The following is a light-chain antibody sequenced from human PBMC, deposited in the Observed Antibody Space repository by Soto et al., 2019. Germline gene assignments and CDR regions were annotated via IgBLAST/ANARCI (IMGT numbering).Light chain of an antibody. CDR2: GAS. J-gene: IGKJ5*01. V-gene: IGKV3-15*01. CDR1: QSVSGN. Sequence: EIVMTQSPATLSVSPGERATLSCRASQSVSGNLAWYQQNPGQAPRLLIYGASTRATGIPARFSGSGSGTEFPLTISSRQSEDFEVYYCQQYNNWPPITFGQGTRLEIK. CDR3: QQYNNWPPIT.